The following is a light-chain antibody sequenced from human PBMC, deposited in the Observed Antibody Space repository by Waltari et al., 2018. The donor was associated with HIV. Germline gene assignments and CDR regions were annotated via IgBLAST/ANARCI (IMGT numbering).Light chain of an antibody. V-gene: IGLV2-14*01. CDR3: SSFISSRTFAV. Sequence: QSALTQPASVSGSPGQSITISCTGTSSDMGAYNYVSWYQQYSGKVPKLMIYEVSNRPSGVSHRFSGSKSGNSASLTISGLQAEDEADYYCSSFISSRTFAVFGGGTKLTVL. J-gene: IGLJ2*01. CDR1: SSDMGAYNY. CDR2: EVS.